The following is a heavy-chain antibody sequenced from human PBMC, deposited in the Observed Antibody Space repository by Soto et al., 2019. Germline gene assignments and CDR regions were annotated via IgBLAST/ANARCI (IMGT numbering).Heavy chain of an antibody. D-gene: IGHD3-16*01. J-gene: IGHJ4*02. Sequence: SETLSLTCTVSGGSIISYYWTWILQPPGKGLEWIGYIYYSGSNYNPSLKSRVTISVDTSKNQFSLKLSSVTAADTAVYYCARGVWTYAYWGQGTLVTVSS. CDR1: GGSIISYY. CDR2: IYYSGS. CDR3: ARGVWTYAY. V-gene: IGHV4-59*01.